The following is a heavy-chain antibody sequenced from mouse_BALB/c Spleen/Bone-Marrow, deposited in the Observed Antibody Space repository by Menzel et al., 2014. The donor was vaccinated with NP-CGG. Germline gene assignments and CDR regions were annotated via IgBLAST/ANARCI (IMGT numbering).Heavy chain of an antibody. CDR3: ARDYGYSWFAY. Sequence: EVKLQESGPGLVKPSQSLSLTCSVSGYSITSDYAWNWIRQFPGNKLEWMGYISYSGTTSYNPSLKSRISITRDTSKNQFFLQLNSVTTEDTATYFCARDYGYSWFAYWGQGTLVTVSA. CDR2: ISYSGTT. J-gene: IGHJ3*01. CDR1: GYSITSDYA. V-gene: IGHV3-2*02. D-gene: IGHD1-2*01.